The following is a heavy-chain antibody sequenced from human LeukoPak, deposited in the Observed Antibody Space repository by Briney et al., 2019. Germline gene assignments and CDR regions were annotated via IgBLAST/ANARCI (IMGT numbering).Heavy chain of an antibody. CDR2: ISYDGSHK. D-gene: IGHD6-19*01. CDR1: GFTFSSYG. J-gene: IGHJ4*02. Sequence: PGGSLRLSCAASGFTFSSYGMHWVRQAPVKGLEWVAVISYDGSHKNYGDSVTGRFIISRDNSKNTLYLQMNSLRAEDTAVYYCARGKYSNGWYYFDYWGQGTLVTVSS. V-gene: IGHV3-33*01. CDR3: ARGKYSNGWYYFDY.